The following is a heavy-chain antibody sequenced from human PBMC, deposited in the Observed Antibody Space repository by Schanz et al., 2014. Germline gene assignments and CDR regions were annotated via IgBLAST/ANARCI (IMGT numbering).Heavy chain of an antibody. V-gene: IGHV1-18*01. Sequence: QVQLVQSGPEVKKPGASVKVSCKASGYTFANFGISWLRQAPGQGLEWMGWISGYSASTNFAQNFRGRVAMTTDTSTSTVYMELRNLTSDDTAIYYCARQIIRVRGAYFDYWGQGTLVAVSS. CDR3: ARQIIRVRGAYFDY. CDR1: GYTFANFG. D-gene: IGHD3-10*01. J-gene: IGHJ4*02. CDR2: ISGYSAST.